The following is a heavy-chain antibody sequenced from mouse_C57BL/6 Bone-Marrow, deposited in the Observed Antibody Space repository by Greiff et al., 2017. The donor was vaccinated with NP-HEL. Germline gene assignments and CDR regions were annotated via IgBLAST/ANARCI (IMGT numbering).Heavy chain of an antibody. CDR1: GFTFTDYY. Sequence: EVKLVESGGGLVQPGGSLSLSCAASGFTFTDYYMSWVRQPPGKALEWLGFIRNKANGYTTEYIAHVKGRFTISRDNSQSILYLQMNALRAEDSATYYCARSMYGYDGPFAYWGHVTLVTVSA. V-gene: IGHV7-3*01. CDR2: IRNKANGYTT. CDR3: ARSMYGYDGPFAY. D-gene: IGHD2-2*01. J-gene: IGHJ3*01.